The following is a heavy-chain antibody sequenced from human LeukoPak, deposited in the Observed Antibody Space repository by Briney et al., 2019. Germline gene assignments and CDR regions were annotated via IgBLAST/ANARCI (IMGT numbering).Heavy chain of an antibody. CDR1: GFTVSDNY. Sequence: GGSLRLSCAASGFTVSDNYISWVRQALGKGLKWVSVTYVSGNTYYADSVKGRFSISRDTSKNTLYLQMTSLRVEDSAVYYCAREVGSWGQGTLVIVSS. CDR3: AREVGS. CDR2: TYVSGNT. D-gene: IGHD1-26*01. V-gene: IGHV3-66*01. J-gene: IGHJ5*02.